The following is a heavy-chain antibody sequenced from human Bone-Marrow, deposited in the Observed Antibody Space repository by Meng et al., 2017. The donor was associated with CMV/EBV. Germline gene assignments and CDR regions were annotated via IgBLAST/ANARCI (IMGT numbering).Heavy chain of an antibody. V-gene: IGHV4-4*02. CDR1: GGSISSSTW. Sequence: SETLSLTCAISGGSISSSTWWTWVRQPPGKGLEWIGEIYHSGNINYNPSLKSRVTVSVDKSKNQFSLRLSSVTAADTAIYYCARHYYDSSGYPYNWFDPWGQGTLVTGFS. D-gene: IGHD3-22*01. J-gene: IGHJ5*02. CDR2: IYHSGNI. CDR3: ARHYYDSSGYPYNWFDP.